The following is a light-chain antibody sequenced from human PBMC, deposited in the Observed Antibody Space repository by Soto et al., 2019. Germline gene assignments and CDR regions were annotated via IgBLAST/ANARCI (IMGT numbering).Light chain of an antibody. CDR3: EQYNRYSYP. CDR1: QTINDW. V-gene: IGKV1-5*03. CDR2: RAS. Sequence: DIQMTQSPSTLSASVGDRVTIACRASQTINDWLAWYQQKPGKAPKLLIYRASNLQSGVPSRFSSSGSGTEFTITISSLQPDDFATYYCEQYNRYSYPVGQGTKGDIX. J-gene: IGKJ2*01.